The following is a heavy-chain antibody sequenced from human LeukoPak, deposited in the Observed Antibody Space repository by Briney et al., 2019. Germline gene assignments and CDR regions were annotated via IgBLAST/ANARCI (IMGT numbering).Heavy chain of an antibody. CDR2: IYYSGST. Sequence: SETLSLTCTVSGGSISIYYWNWIRQPPGKGLEWIGYIYYSGSTNYNPSLKSRVTISVDTSKNQFSLKLSSVTAADTAVYYCARLIKDPDYYGMDVWGQGTTVTVSS. V-gene: IGHV4-59*08. CDR3: ARLIKDPDYYGMDV. J-gene: IGHJ6*02. D-gene: IGHD3-10*01. CDR1: GGSISIYY.